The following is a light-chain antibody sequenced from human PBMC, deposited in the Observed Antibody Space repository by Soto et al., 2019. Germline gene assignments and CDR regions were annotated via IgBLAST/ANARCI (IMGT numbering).Light chain of an antibody. Sequence: DIQMTQSPSSLSASVGDRVTITCRASQNIGDYLNWYQHRPGKAPKLLIYAASVLQDGVTSRLRGSGSGTDFTLTISRLQPEDFATYYCQQSFIPTLTFGGGTKVEI. J-gene: IGKJ4*01. CDR2: AAS. CDR3: QQSFIPTLT. CDR1: QNIGDY. V-gene: IGKV1-39*01.